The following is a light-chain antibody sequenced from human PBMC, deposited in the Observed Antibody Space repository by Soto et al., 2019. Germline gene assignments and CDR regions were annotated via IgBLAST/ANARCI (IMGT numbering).Light chain of an antibody. Sequence: QSVLTQSPSASGTPGQRVTISCSGSSSNIGSNYVYWYQQVPGTAPKLLIYSNNQRPSGVPDRFSGSKSGTSASLAISGLRSEDEADYYCAAWDDSLSGWVFGGGTKLTVL. CDR3: AAWDDSLSGWV. V-gene: IGLV1-47*02. CDR2: SNN. J-gene: IGLJ3*02. CDR1: SSNIGSNY.